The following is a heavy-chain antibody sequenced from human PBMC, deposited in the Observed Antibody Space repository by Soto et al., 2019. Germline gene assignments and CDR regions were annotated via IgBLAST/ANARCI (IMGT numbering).Heavy chain of an antibody. Sequence: QLQLQESGPGLVKPSETLSLTCTVSGDSVTISDYYWGWIRQPPGKGLEWIGSIHYSGSTYYNPSLKSLDTIPGATSKKQFSLKLTSVTAADAAVYYCAAHDSGGYYAEYWGQGTLVTVSA. J-gene: IGHJ4*02. CDR2: IHYSGST. CDR3: AAHDSGGYYAEY. D-gene: IGHD3-22*01. V-gene: IGHV4-39*01. CDR1: GDSVTISDYY.